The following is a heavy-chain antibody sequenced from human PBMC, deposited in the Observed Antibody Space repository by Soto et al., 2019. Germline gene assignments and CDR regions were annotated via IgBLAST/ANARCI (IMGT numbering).Heavy chain of an antibody. D-gene: IGHD2-8*01. CDR3: ARDEDEYGDSYDS. Sequence: PSETLSLTCTVSGGSITSSYWSWIRRPPGKGLEWIAYIYDTGISGYTPSTSYNPSLTSRVTMSVDTSKSQFSLKVSSVTAAVPAVYYCARDEDEYGDSYDSWGQGTLATVPS. CDR1: GGSITSSY. J-gene: IGHJ4*02. CDR2: IYDTGISGYTPST. V-gene: IGHV4-59*12.